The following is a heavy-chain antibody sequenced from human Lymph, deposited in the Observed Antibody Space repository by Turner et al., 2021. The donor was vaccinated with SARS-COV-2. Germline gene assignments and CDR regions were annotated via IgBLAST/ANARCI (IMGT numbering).Heavy chain of an antibody. D-gene: IGHD3-10*01. CDR2: ISYDGSNK. Sequence: QVPLVESGGGVVQPGRSLRPSCEAAGFTFSTYAIHWVRQAAGKGLEWVAVISYDGSNKYYADSVKGRFTISRDNSKNTLYLQMNSLRAEDTAVYYCARYGSGGYFYYGLDVWGQGTTVTVSS. CDR3: ARYGSGGYFYYGLDV. CDR1: GFTFSTYA. J-gene: IGHJ6*02. V-gene: IGHV3-30*04.